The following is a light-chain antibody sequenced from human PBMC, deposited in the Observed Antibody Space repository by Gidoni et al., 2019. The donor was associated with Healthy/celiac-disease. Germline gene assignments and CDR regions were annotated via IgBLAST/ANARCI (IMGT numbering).Light chain of an antibody. J-gene: IGKJ4*01. CDR1: QSVSSSY. CDR3: QQYGSSPS. CDR2: GAS. V-gene: IGKV3-20*01. Sequence: EIVLTQSPGTLSFSPGERATLSCRASQSVSSSYLAWYQQKPGQAPRLLIYGASSRATGITDRFSGSGSGTDFTLTISRLEPEDFAVYYCQQYGSSPSCGGGTKVEIK.